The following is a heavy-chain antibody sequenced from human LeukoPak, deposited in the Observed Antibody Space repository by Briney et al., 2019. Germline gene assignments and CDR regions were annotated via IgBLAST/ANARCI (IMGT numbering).Heavy chain of an antibody. Sequence: ETLSLTCTVSGGSISSYCWSWIRQPAGKGLEWIGRIYTSGSTNYNPSLKSRVTMSVDTSKNQFSLMLTSVTAADTAVYYCARDPRFSPFDYWGQGTLVTVSS. CDR1: GGSISSYC. J-gene: IGHJ4*02. CDR2: IYTSGST. CDR3: ARDPRFSPFDY. V-gene: IGHV4-4*07.